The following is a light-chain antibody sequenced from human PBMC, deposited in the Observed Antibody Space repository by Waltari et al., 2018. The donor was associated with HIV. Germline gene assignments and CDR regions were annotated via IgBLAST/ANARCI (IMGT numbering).Light chain of an antibody. CDR2: AAS. J-gene: IGKJ4*01. CDR3: QQYFSPPPLT. Sequence: DIQMTQSQSSLSASVGDRVTITCRASQAISNSLAWYQQKPGKAPTLLLYAASRLESGSRSRCSGSRTETDYALTITSLQPEDFAGYCCQQYFSPPPLTFGGGPKV. CDR1: QAISNS. V-gene: IGKV1-NL1*01.